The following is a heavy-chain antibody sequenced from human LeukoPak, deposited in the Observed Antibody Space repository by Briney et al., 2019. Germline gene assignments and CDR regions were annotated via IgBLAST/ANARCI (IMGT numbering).Heavy chain of an antibody. J-gene: IGHJ4*02. V-gene: IGHV4-59*01. D-gene: IGHD3-22*01. CDR1: GGSFSTYY. CDR3: ARENSYYDSSGYYYGSGYFDF. CDR2: IYYSGST. Sequence: SETLSLTCTVSGGSFSTYYWSWLRQPPGKGLEWIGYIYYSGSTNYNPSLQSRVTISVDTSNNQFSLRLSSVTAADTAVYYCARENSYYDSSGYYYGSGYFDFWGQGTLVTVSS.